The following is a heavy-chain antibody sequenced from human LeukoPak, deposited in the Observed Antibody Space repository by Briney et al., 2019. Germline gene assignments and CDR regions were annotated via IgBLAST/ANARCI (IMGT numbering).Heavy chain of an antibody. Sequence: GGSLRLSCAASGFTFSSYGMHWVRQAPGKGLVWVAFIRYDGSNKYYADSVKGRFTISRDNSKNTLHLQMNSLRAEDTAVYYCARESESYDSSGSTFKYWGQGTLVTVSS. J-gene: IGHJ4*02. V-gene: IGHV3-30*02. CDR2: IRYDGSNK. D-gene: IGHD3-22*01. CDR1: GFTFSSYG. CDR3: ARESESYDSSGSTFKY.